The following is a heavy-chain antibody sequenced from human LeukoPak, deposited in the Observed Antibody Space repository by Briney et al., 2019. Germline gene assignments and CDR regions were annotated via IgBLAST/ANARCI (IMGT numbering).Heavy chain of an antibody. V-gene: IGHV1-18*01. CDR1: GYTFSSYN. D-gene: IGHD6-13*01. Sequence: ASVKVPCKASGYTFSSYNLKWVRQAPGQGLEWMGWISTYNGNTNYAQKFQGRVTMTTDTSTSTAYMELRSLRSDDTAVYYCAREGSSSWSRPLDYWGQGTLVTVSS. CDR2: ISTYNGNT. J-gene: IGHJ4*02. CDR3: AREGSSSWSRPLDY.